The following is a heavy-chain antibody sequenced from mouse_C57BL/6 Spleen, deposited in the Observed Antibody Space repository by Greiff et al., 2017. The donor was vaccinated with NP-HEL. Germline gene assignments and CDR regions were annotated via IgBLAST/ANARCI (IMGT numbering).Heavy chain of an antibody. CDR2: IYPGSGST. CDR3: AREGVYYGSSPFDY. Sequence: QVQLQQPGAELVKPGASVKMSCKASGYTFTSYWITWVKQRPGQGLEWIGDIYPGSGSTNYNEKFKSKATLTVDTSSSTAYMQLSSLTSEDSAVYYGAREGVYYGSSPFDYWGQGTTLTVSS. J-gene: IGHJ2*01. D-gene: IGHD1-1*01. CDR1: GYTFTSYW. V-gene: IGHV1-55*01.